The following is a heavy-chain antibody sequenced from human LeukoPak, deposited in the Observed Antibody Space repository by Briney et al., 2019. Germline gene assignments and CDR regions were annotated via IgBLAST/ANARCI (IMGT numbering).Heavy chain of an antibody. CDR3: ARDRVVRGVMVY. D-gene: IGHD3-10*01. V-gene: IGHV1-2*02. CDR1: GYTFTGYY. Sequence: ASVKVSCKASGYTFTGYYMHWVRQAPGQGLEWKGWINPNSGGTNYAQKFQGRVTMTRDTSISTAYMELSRLRSDDTAVYYCARDRVVRGVMVYWGQGTLVTVSS. CDR2: INPNSGGT. J-gene: IGHJ4*02.